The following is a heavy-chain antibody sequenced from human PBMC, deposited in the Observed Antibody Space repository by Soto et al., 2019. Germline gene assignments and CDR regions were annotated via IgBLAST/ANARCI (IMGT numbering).Heavy chain of an antibody. Sequence: QVQLQQWGAGLLKPSETLSLTCAVYGVSFSGYDWSWIRQPTGKGLEWMGEINHSGSTNYNPSLKSRVTISADTSRNKFSLKLSSVTAADTAVYYCARGCFFGMTTGTTGGGNWFDPWGQGTLVTVSS. J-gene: IGHJ5*02. CDR2: INHSGST. CDR3: ARGCFFGMTTGTTGGGNWFDP. CDR1: GVSFSGYD. D-gene: IGHD4-4*01. V-gene: IGHV4-34*01.